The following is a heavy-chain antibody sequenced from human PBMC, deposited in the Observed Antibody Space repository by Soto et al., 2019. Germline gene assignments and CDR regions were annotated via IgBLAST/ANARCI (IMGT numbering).Heavy chain of an antibody. CDR1: RGSIARHY. CDR2: INYSVST. V-gene: IGHV4-59*11. D-gene: IGHD5-18*01. CDR3: SRWRRDGYNHPRFAP. J-gene: IGHJ5*02. Sequence: TMSLTCTVSRGSIARHYWGWIPRPPGLGPEWTGYINYSVSTNYNLSLKSRVTISLDTSKKQFSLKLSSVTAADAAVYYCSRWRRDGYNHPRFAPCAQG.